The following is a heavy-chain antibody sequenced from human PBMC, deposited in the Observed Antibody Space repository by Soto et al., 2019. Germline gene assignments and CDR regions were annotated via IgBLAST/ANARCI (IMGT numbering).Heavy chain of an antibody. V-gene: IGHV5-10-1*01. J-gene: IGHJ4*02. CDR1: GYSFTSYW. Sequence: PGESLKISCKGSGYSFTSYWISWVRQMPGKGLGWMGRIDPSDSYTNYSPSFQGHVTISADKSISTAYLQWSSLKASDTAMYYCACLGGGTTVLDYWGQGTLVTVSS. CDR2: IDPSDSYT. D-gene: IGHD4-4*01. CDR3: ACLGGGTTVLDY.